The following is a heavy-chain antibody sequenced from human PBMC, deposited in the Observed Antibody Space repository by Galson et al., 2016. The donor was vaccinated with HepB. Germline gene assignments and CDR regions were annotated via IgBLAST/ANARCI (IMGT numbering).Heavy chain of an antibody. CDR1: GDSIRRSNW. CDR2: IYHTGST. CDR3: ASLAYSSSSLDFDY. V-gene: IGHV4-4*02. D-gene: IGHD6-6*01. Sequence: SETLSLTCAVAGDSIRRSNWWSWVRQPPGKGLEWIGEIYHTGSTNYNPALKSRVAMSVDRSKNQFSLKVSSVTAADTAVYYCASLAYSSSSLDFDYWGQGTLVTVSS. J-gene: IGHJ4*02.